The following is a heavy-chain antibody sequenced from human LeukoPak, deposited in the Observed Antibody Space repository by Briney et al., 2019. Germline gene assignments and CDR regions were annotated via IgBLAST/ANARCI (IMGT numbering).Heavy chain of an antibody. CDR1: GFTFSSYW. D-gene: IGHD4/OR15-4a*01. Sequence: PGGSLRLSCAASGFTFSSYWMHWVRQAPGKGLVWVSRINSDGSSTSYADSVKGRFTISRDNAKNSLYLQMNSLRAEDTAVYYCARGHDYGGHFDYWGQGTLVTVPS. CDR3: ARGHDYGGHFDY. CDR2: INSDGSST. J-gene: IGHJ4*02. V-gene: IGHV3-74*01.